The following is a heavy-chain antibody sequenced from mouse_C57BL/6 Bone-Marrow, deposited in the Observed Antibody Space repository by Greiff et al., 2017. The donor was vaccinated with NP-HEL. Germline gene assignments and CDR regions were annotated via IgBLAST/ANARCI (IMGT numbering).Heavy chain of an antibody. D-gene: IGHD1-1*01. CDR2: IYPRSGNT. CDR3: ARNYYVSRFAY. CDR1: GYTFTSYG. V-gene: IGHV1-81*01. J-gene: IGHJ3*01. Sequence: LQESGAELARPGASVKLSCKASGYTFTSYGISWVKQRTGQGLEWIGEIYPRSGNTYYNEKFKGKATLTADKSSSTAYMELRSLTSEDSAVYFCARNYYVSRFAYWGQGTLVTVSA.